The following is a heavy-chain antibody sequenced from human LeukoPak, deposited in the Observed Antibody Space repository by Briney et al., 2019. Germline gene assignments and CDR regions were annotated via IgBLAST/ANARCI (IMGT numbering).Heavy chain of an antibody. J-gene: IGHJ4*02. V-gene: IGHV4-31*03. CDR2: ISYNGYT. Sequence: SETLSLTCTVSGGSITSGGYFWSWIRQHPGKGLEWIGYISYNGYTYYNPSLKSRLTISVDTSKSQFSLKLTSVAAADTAVYYCAKSFGETYFDYWGQGILVTVSS. D-gene: IGHD3-10*01. CDR3: AKSFGETYFDY. CDR1: GGSITSGGYF.